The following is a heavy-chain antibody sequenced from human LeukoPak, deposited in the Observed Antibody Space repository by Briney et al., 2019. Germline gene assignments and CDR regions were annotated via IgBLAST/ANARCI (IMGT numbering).Heavy chain of an antibody. D-gene: IGHD5-24*01. CDR2: IYSSGST. Sequence: PGGSLRLSCAASGFTVSSNYMNWVRQAPGEGLEWVSIIYSSGSTSYADSVKGRFTISRDDSKNTLFLQMNSLRAEDTAVYYCARGRAFDIWGQGTMVTISS. J-gene: IGHJ3*02. V-gene: IGHV3-53*01. CDR1: GFTVSSNY. CDR3: ARGRAFDI.